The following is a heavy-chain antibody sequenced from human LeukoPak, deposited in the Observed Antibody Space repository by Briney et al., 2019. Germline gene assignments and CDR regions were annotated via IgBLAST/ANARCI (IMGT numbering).Heavy chain of an antibody. D-gene: IGHD2-15*01. V-gene: IGHV4-31*03. CDR3: AREVGLKLDY. CDR2: IYYSGST. Sequence: SETLSLTCTVSGGSISSGGYYWSWIRQHPGKGLEWIGYIYYSGSTYYNPSLKSRVTISVDTSKNQFSLKLSSVTAADTGVYYCAREVGLKLDYWGQGTLVTVSS. CDR1: GGSISSGGYY. J-gene: IGHJ4*02.